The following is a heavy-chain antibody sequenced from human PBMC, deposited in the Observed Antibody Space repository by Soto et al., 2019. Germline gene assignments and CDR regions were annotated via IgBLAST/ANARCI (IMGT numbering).Heavy chain of an antibody. V-gene: IGHV4-61*01. CDR3: ARVTVAVPATTHYFDY. CDR2: FYYSGST. J-gene: IGHJ4*02. Sequence: SAPRSLACTFSGVSDNGGSYYWRWIQQPPGKGLEWIGYFYYSGSTNYNPSLKSRVTISADTSKNQFSLKLRSVTAADAAVYYCARVTVAVPATTHYFDYWGQGTPVTVS. D-gene: IGHD1-26*01. CDR1: GVSDNGGSYY.